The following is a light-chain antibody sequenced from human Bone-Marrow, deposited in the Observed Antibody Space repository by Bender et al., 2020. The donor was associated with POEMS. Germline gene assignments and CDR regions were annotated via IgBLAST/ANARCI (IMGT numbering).Light chain of an antibody. Sequence: SYELTQPPSVSVSPGQTANITCSGDALPQKFTYWYQQKSGQAPVLVMFEDNKRPSGIPERFSGSTSGTVATLTISGAQMGDDSDFYCSSSDPSGVVVFGGGTKLTVL. V-gene: IGLV3-10*01. CDR3: SSSDPSGVVV. J-gene: IGLJ2*01. CDR2: EDN. CDR1: ALPQKF.